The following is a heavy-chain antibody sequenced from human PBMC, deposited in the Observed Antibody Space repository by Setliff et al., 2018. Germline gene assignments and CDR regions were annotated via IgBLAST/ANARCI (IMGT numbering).Heavy chain of an antibody. CDR2: IRSKAFSYAT. Sequence: GGSLRLSCAASGFSISDRYMDWVRQAPGKGLEWVGRIRSKAFSYATRYTESMKGRFTISRDDSKNTAYLQMDSLNTEDTAVYYCIVAGNYFDYWGQETLVTAPQ. J-gene: IGHJ4*02. CDR1: GFSISDRY. CDR3: IVAGNYFDY. V-gene: IGHV3-73*01. D-gene: IGHD5-12*01.